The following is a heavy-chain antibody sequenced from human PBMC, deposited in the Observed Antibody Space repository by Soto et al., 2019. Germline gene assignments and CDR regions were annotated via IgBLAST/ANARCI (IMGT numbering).Heavy chain of an antibody. CDR2: TNDDGSST. CDR1: GFTFSRHW. Sequence: GGSLRLSCAASGFTFSRHWMHWVRQTPGKGPVWVSRTNDDGSSTKYADSVKGRFTIARDNAKNTVFLQMSSLRAEDTAVYYCAREVIAATGTIRWFDPWGQGTLVTVPS. D-gene: IGHD6-25*01. V-gene: IGHV3-74*03. CDR3: AREVIAATGTIRWFDP. J-gene: IGHJ5*02.